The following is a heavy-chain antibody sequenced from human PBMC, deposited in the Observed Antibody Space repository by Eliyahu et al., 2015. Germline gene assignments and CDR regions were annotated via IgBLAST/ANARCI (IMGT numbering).Heavy chain of an antibody. V-gene: IGHV3-21*01. Sequence: EVQLVESRGGLVKPGGSLRLSXAASGFPFXXYSMNWVRQAPGKGLEWVSSIGGTGSYIYYADSVKGRFTISRDNAKNLLYLQIHSLRVEDTAIYYCARLTYCSSVSCLNPFDFWGQGTLVTVSS. D-gene: IGHD2-2*01. CDR3: ARLTYCSSVSCLNPFDF. J-gene: IGHJ4*02. CDR1: GFPFXXYS. CDR2: IGGTGSYI.